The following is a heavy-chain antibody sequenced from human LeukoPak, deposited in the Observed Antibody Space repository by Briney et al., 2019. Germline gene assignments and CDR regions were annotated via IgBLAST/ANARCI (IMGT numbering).Heavy chain of an antibody. CDR2: IYSGGST. Sequence: GGSLRLSCEASGFTVSSNYMSWVRQAPGKGLEWVSVIYSGGSTYYADSVKGRFTISRDNSKNTLYLQMNSLRAEDTAVYYCARDPLDYYDSSGYYSDWGQGTLVTVSS. V-gene: IGHV3-53*01. D-gene: IGHD3-22*01. CDR1: GFTVSSNY. J-gene: IGHJ4*02. CDR3: ARDPLDYYDSSGYYSD.